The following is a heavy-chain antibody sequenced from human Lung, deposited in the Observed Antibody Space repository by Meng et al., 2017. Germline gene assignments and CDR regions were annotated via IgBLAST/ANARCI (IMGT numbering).Heavy chain of an antibody. CDR2: ISSSGSYI. CDR1: GFTFSCYS. V-gene: IGHV3-21*01. Sequence: EGQLGGSGGGLVKAGGSLSSSCAASGFTFSCYSMSWVRQAPGKWLEWVSSISSSGSYIYYADSVKGRFTISRDNAKNSLYLQMNSLRAEDTAVYYCARERGTSDYWGQGTLVTVSS. D-gene: IGHD1-7*01. J-gene: IGHJ4*02. CDR3: ARERGTSDY.